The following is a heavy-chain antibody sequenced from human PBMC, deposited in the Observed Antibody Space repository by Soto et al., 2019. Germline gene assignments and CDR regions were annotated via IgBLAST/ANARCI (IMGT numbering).Heavy chain of an antibody. CDR1: GGTFSSYA. Sequence: QVQLVQSGAEVRKPGSSVKVSCKASGGTFSSYAISWVRQAPGQGLEWMGGIIPIFGTANYAQKFQGRVTITADESTNTAYMELSSLRSEDTAVYYCAREYDYYDSSGYTDAFDIWGQGTMVTVSS. V-gene: IGHV1-69*01. J-gene: IGHJ3*02. D-gene: IGHD3-22*01. CDR2: IIPIFGTA. CDR3: AREYDYYDSSGYTDAFDI.